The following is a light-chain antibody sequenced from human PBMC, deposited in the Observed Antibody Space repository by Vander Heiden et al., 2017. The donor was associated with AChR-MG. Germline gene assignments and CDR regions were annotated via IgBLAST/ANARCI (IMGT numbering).Light chain of an antibody. Sequence: QSALTQPASVSGSPGQSFTISCTGTSSDVGGYKYVSWYQQHPGKAPKLIIYDVTKRPSGVSNRFSGSKSGNTASLTISGLQAEDEADYYCSSYTSTSSLGIFGGGTKLTVL. CDR1: SSDVGGYKY. J-gene: IGLJ2*01. V-gene: IGLV2-14*01. CDR3: SSYTSTSSLGI. CDR2: DVT.